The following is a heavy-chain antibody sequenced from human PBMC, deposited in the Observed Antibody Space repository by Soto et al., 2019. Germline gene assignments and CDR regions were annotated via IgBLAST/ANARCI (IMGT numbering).Heavy chain of an antibody. Sequence: EVQLLESGGDLVHPGESLRLPCAASGFLSSNYAMGWVRQAPGTGLEWVSGISDSGVNTYYADSVKGRFTISRDNSKNALYLEMKSLRAGDTAIYYCIKEARGHSYARLWGRGTPVTVSS. CDR3: IKEARGHSYARL. V-gene: IGHV3-23*01. CDR2: ISDSGVNT. D-gene: IGHD3-16*01. CDR1: GFLSSNYA. J-gene: IGHJ4*02.